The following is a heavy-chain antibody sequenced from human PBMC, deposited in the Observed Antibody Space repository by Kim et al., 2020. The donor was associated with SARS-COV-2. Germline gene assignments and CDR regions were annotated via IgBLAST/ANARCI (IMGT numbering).Heavy chain of an antibody. D-gene: IGHD2-2*01. J-gene: IGHJ5*02. Sequence: SETLSLTCTVSGGSISSYYWSWIRQPPGKGLEWIGYISYSGSTNYNPSLKSRVTISVDTSKNQFSLKLSSVTAADTAVYYCARKAGYCSSTSGYRWFDP. CDR1: GGSISSYY. V-gene: IGHV4-59*08. CDR2: ISYSGST. CDR3: ARKAGYCSSTSGYRWFDP.